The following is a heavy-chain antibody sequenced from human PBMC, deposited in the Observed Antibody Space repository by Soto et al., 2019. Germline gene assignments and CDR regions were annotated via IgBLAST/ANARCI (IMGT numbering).Heavy chain of an antibody. D-gene: IGHD6-19*01. CDR2: IYYSGST. Sequence: QLQLQESGPGLVKPSETLSLTCTVSGGSISSSSYYWGWIRQPPGKGLEWIGSIYYSGSTYYNPSLKSRVTISVDTSKHQFSLKLSSVTAADTAVYYCARLRIAVAGNFDYWGQGTLVTVSS. V-gene: IGHV4-39*01. J-gene: IGHJ4*02. CDR3: ARLRIAVAGNFDY. CDR1: GGSISSSSYY.